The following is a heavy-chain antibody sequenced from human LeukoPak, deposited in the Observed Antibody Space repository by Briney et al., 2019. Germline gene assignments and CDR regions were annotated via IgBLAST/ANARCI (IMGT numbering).Heavy chain of an antibody. CDR3: NSYVAGRGPFDY. D-gene: IGHD6-19*01. V-gene: IGHV3-23*01. CDR2: ISGSGVST. Sequence: GGSLRLSCAASGFTFSSYAMSWVRQAPGKGLEWVSAISGSGVSTYSADSVKGRFTISRDNSKNTLYLQMNSLRAEDTAVYYCNSYVAGRGPFDYWGQGTLVTVSS. CDR1: GFTFSSYA. J-gene: IGHJ4*02.